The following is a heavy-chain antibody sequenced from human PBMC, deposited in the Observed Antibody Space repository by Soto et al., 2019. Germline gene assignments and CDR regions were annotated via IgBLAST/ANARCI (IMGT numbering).Heavy chain of an antibody. CDR2: ITVNGIT. D-gene: IGHD1-7*01. CDR3: ARESGENWTYEAH. J-gene: IGHJ1*01. CDR1: GAYVSDFS. Sequence: SETLSLTCTASGAYVSDFSWSWIRQPAGKGLEWIGRITVNGITQYTPSFRSRVTMSMDTSRNQFSLNLQSATAADTALYYCARESGENWTYEAHWGQGTLVTVSS. V-gene: IGHV4-4*07.